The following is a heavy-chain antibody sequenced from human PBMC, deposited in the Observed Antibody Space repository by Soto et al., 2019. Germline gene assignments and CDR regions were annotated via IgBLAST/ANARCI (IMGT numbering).Heavy chain of an antibody. J-gene: IGHJ4*02. V-gene: IGHV1-2*02. CDR2: INPKNGVT. Sequence: QVQLVQSGSEVKKPGASVTVSCEASGYSFTGFYIQWVRQAPGQGPEWMGWINPKNGVTKYAQKFEGRVTMTRDTTIATVHMELRSLTSDDTAVYYCTCGIRDFDNWGQGTLVTVSA. CDR1: GYSFTGFY. D-gene: IGHD6-25*01. CDR3: TCGIRDFDN.